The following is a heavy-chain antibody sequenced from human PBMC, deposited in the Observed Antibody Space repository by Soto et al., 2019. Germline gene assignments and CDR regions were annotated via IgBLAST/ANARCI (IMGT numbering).Heavy chain of an antibody. Sequence: QVRLVQSETEVKKSGSSVKVSCKASGGTFSSYGISWVRQAPGQGLEWMGGIIPMYGTPNYAPRFQGRVTITADIATSTAYMELSSLRSEDTAVYYCGREDLHDIVTGYYLTFGMDVWGQGTTVTVSS. CDR1: GGTFSSYG. CDR3: GREDLHDIVTGYYLTFGMDV. J-gene: IGHJ6*02. CDR2: IIPMYGTP. D-gene: IGHD3-9*01. V-gene: IGHV1-69*06.